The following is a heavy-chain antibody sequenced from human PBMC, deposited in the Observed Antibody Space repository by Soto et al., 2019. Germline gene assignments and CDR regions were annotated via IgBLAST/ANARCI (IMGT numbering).Heavy chain of an antibody. CDR3: VREPTPSGPYGVDT. J-gene: IGHJ5*02. CDR1: GGSINSGRSS. CDR2: ISHSGST. Sequence: QLQLLESGSGLVKPSQTLSLTCSVSGGSINSGRSSWNWIRQPPGKGLEWIAYISHSGSTYYTPSLKSPVTISVDRSKIQFSLKLPPLTAADTAVYYCVREPTPSGPYGVDTWGPGILVTVSS. V-gene: IGHV4-30-2*01. D-gene: IGHD3-10*01.